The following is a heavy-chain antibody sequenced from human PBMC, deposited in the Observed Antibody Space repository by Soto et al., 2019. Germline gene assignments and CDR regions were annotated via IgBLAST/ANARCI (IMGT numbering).Heavy chain of an antibody. CDR3: ARRGSASWGNWFDS. Sequence: SETLSLTCSVSGGSITSTIDYWGWIRQSPGKGLEWIGNIYYDGSTFYNPSLKSRVTISVDTSKRQFSLRVSSVTAADTAVYYCARRGSASWGNWFDSWGHGTLVTVSS. CDR1: GGSITSTIDY. V-gene: IGHV4-39*01. J-gene: IGHJ5*01. CDR2: IYYDGST. D-gene: IGHD2-2*01.